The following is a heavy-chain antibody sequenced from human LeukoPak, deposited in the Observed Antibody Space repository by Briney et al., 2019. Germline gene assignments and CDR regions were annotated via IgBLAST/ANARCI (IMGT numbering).Heavy chain of an antibody. CDR3: TTDSPVSTAAGTIMP. D-gene: IGHD6-13*01. Sequence: GGSLRLSCAASGFTFSNAWMTWVRQAPGKGLEWVGRIKRKTDVGTTDCAAPVKGRFTISRDDSKNTLYLQMNSLKTEDTAVYYCTTDSPVSTAAGTIMPWGQGALVTVSS. J-gene: IGHJ5*02. CDR2: IKRKTDVGTT. CDR1: GFTFSNAW. V-gene: IGHV3-15*01.